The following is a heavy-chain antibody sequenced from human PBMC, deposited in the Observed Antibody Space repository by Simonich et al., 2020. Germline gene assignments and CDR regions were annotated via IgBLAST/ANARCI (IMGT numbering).Heavy chain of an antibody. CDR2: INPNRGGT. D-gene: IGHD2-15*01. J-gene: IGHJ5*02. Sequence: QVQLVQSGAEVKKPGASVKVSCKASGYTFTGYYMHWVRQAPGQGLEWMRWINPNRGGTNYAQKFQGRVTMTRDTSISTAYMELSRLRSDDTAVYYCARIANPGKDLNWFDPWGQGTLVTVSS. CDR1: GYTFTGYY. V-gene: IGHV1-2*02. CDR3: ARIANPGKDLNWFDP.